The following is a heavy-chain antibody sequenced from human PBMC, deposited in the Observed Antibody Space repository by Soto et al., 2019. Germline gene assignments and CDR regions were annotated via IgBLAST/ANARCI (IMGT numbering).Heavy chain of an antibody. J-gene: IGHJ4*02. D-gene: IGHD4-17*01. Sequence: QVQLQESGPGLVKPSQTLSLTCTVSGGSLNSGDYYWSWIRQPPGKGLEWIGYIYYSGSTYYNPSLQSRVTTYVDPSKNQCSLKLSSVTAADTAVYYSASGDYVFLDYWGQGTLVTVSS. CDR3: ASGDYVFLDY. V-gene: IGHV4-30-4*01. CDR1: GGSLNSGDYY. CDR2: IYYSGST.